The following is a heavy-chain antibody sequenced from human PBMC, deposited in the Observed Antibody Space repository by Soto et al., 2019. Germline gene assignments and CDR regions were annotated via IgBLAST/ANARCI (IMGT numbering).Heavy chain of an antibody. J-gene: IGHJ6*03. CDR3: VKEVHCSGSTRFPGCRAYYIGA. CDR1: GFTFDTYA. D-gene: IGHD2-15*01. CDR2: ISCKEGVI. Sequence: EVHLVESGGGVVHPGMSLRLSCAASGFTFDTYAMHWVRQGPGKGLEWVSVISCKEGVIGYGDSVKGRFTISRDNVKNSMVMQMDSLWLEDTGLCYCVKEVHCSGSTRFPGCRAYYIGAWGKGTMVTVSS. V-gene: IGHV3-9*01.